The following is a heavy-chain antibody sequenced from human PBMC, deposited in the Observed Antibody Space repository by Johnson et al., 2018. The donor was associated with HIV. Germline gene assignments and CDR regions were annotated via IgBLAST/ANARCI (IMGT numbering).Heavy chain of an antibody. CDR1: GFTFSDYS. Sequence: VQLVESGGNVVQPGRSQRLSCAASGFTFSDYSMHWVRQAPGKGLEWVAIISNDGSNKYYADSVKGRFTISRDNSKNTLYLQMKRLRVEDTAVYYCARDDLDNSGHLMAFDMWGQGTMVTVSS. D-gene: IGHD1-26*01. V-gene: IGHV3-30*07. CDR3: ARDDLDNSGHLMAFDM. J-gene: IGHJ3*02. CDR2: ISNDGSNK.